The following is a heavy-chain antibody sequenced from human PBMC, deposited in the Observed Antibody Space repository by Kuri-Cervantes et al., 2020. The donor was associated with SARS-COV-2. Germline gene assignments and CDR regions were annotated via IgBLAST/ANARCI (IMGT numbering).Heavy chain of an antibody. D-gene: IGHD6-13*01. Sequence: GGSLRLSCGVSGFTFSISWMTWVRQAPGKGLEWVANIKQDGSEKYYVDSVKGRFTISRDNVKNSLYLQMNSLRAEDTAVYYCAKDLESQQLVRGLVYYYYYMDVWGKGTTVTVSS. V-gene: IGHV3-7*01. CDR1: GFTFSISW. CDR2: IKQDGSEK. J-gene: IGHJ6*03. CDR3: AKDLESQQLVRGLVYYYYYMDV.